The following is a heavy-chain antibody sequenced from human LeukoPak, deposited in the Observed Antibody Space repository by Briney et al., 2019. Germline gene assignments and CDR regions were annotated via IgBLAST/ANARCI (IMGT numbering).Heavy chain of an antibody. Sequence: SETLSLTCTVSGGSIYSEYNYWSWIRQPAGKGLEWIGRIYTSGSTYYNPSLKSRVTISVDTSKNQFSLKLSSVTAADTAVYYCARDGGYSSSWYEGWFDPWGQGTLVTVSS. CDR1: GGSIYSEYNY. CDR3: ARDGGYSSSWYEGWFDP. D-gene: IGHD6-13*01. J-gene: IGHJ5*02. V-gene: IGHV4-61*02. CDR2: IYTSGST.